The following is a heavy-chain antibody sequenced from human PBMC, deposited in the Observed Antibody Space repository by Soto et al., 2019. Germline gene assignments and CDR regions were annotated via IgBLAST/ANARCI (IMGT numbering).Heavy chain of an antibody. CDR1: GFTFSSYA. J-gene: IGHJ6*03. CDR3: AKSAARLLTSYYYYYMDV. D-gene: IGHD6-6*01. Sequence: GGSLRLSCAASGFTFSSYAMSWVRQAPGKGLEWVSAISGSGGSTYYADSVEGRFTISRDNSKNTLYLQMNSLRAEDTAVYYCAKSAARLLTSYYYYYMDVWGKGTTVTVSS. CDR2: ISGSGGST. V-gene: IGHV3-23*01.